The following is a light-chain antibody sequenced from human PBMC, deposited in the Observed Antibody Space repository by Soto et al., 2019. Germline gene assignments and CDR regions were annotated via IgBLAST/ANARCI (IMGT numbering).Light chain of an antibody. CDR3: SSYTSSSTYYV. CDR1: SSDVGGYNY. J-gene: IGLJ1*01. Sequence: QSVLTQPASVSGSPGQSITISCTGTSSDVGGYNYVSWHQLHPGKAPKLMVYEVSNRPSGVSNRFSGSKSGNTASLTISGLQAEDEADYYCSSYTSSSTYYVFGTGTKLTVL. CDR2: EVS. V-gene: IGLV2-14*01.